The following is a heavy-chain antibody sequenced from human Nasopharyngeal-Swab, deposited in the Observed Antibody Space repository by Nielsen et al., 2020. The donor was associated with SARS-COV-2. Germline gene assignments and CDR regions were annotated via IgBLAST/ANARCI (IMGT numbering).Heavy chain of an antibody. Sequence: GESLKISCAASGFTFSSYAMHWVRQAPGKGLEWMTLISYDGSNKYYADSVKGRFTISRDNSKNTVNLQMNSLRAEDTAVYYCARAEVAGTWTALGAYYYYGMDVWGQGTTVTVSS. CDR3: ARAEVAGTWTALGAYYYYGMDV. D-gene: IGHD6-19*01. CDR1: GFTFSSYA. J-gene: IGHJ6*02. V-gene: IGHV3-30*04. CDR2: ISYDGSNK.